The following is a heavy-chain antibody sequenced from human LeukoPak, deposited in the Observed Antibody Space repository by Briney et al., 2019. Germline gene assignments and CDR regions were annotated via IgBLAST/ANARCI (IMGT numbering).Heavy chain of an antibody. D-gene: IGHD4-17*01. CDR1: GYTFTGYY. V-gene: IGHV1-2*02. CDR2: INPNSGGT. CDR3: TIGPADYGDSSFDY. J-gene: IGHJ4*02. Sequence: ASVKVSCKASGYTFTGYYMHWVRQAPGQGLEWMGWINPNSGGTNYAQKFQGRVTMTRDTSISTAYMELSRLRSDDTAVYYCTIGPADYGDSSFDYWGQGTLVTVSS.